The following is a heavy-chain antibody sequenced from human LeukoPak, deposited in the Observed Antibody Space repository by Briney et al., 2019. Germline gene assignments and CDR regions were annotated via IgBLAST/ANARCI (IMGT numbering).Heavy chain of an antibody. CDR1: GFTFSDYY. J-gene: IGHJ4*02. V-gene: IGHV3-11*04. D-gene: IGHD2-21*02. CDR2: ISSSGSTI. CDR3: ARTVVTHYFDY. Sequence: GGPLRLSCAASGFTFSDYYMSWIRQAPGKGLEWVSYISSSGSTIYYADSVKGRFTISRDNAKNSLYLQMNSLRAEDTAVYYCARTVVTHYFDYWGQGTLVTVSS.